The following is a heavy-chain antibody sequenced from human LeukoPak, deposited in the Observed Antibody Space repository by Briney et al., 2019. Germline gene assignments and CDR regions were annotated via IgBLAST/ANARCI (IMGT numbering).Heavy chain of an antibody. CDR2: INPNSGGT. Sequence: ASVKVSCKASGYTFTGYYMHWVRQAPGQGLEWTGRINPNSGGTNYAQKFQGRVTMTRDTSISTAYMELSRLRSDDTAVYYCARDLPDYYDSSGRSNLWGQGTLVTVSS. D-gene: IGHD3-22*01. CDR1: GYTFTGYY. V-gene: IGHV1-2*06. CDR3: ARDLPDYYDSSGRSNL. J-gene: IGHJ4*02.